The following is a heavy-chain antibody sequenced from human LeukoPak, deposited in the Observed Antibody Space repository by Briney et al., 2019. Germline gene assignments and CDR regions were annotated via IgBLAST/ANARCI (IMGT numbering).Heavy chain of an antibody. J-gene: IGHJ1*01. Sequence: GASVKVSCKASGYTFTSYTIHWVRQAPGQRLEWMGWINTGNGNTEYSQKFQGRVTVTTDTSASTAYMELSSLRSEDTAVYYCARDSSEFRSLIPHWGQGTLVTVSS. D-gene: IGHD2-21*01. CDR2: INTGNGNT. CDR3: ARDSSEFRSLIPH. V-gene: IGHV1-3*04. CDR1: GYTFTSYT.